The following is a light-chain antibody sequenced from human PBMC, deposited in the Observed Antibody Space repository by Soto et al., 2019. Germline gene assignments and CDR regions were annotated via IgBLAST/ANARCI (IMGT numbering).Light chain of an antibody. J-gene: IGKJ4*01. V-gene: IGKV3-20*01. CDR3: QQFSSYPLT. CDR1: QSVSSNY. Sequence: SHSTLSLSPVAGAALSWRASQSVSSNYLAWYQQKPGQAPRLLIYDASSRATGIPDRFSGGGSGTDFTLTISRLEPEDFAVYYCQQFSSYPLTFGQGTKVDIK. CDR2: DAS.